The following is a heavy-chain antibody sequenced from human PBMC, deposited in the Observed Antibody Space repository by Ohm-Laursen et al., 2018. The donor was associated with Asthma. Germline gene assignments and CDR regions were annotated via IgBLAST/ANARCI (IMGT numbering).Heavy chain of an antibody. CDR2: IYKSGTT. Sequence: TLSLTCAVSGGSISSGDYYWSWIRQAPGKGLEWIGYIYKSGTTYYKSSLQSRVTISVDTSKNQFSLSLSSVTAADTAVYYCARVLDDSSGYGFDYWGQGTLVTVSS. CDR3: ARVLDDSSGYGFDY. CDR1: GGSISSGDYY. V-gene: IGHV4-30-4*01. D-gene: IGHD3-22*01. J-gene: IGHJ4*02.